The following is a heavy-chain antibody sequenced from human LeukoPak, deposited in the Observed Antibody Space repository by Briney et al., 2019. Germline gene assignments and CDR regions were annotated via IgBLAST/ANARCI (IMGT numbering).Heavy chain of an antibody. CDR3: ARARGGDAFDI. D-gene: IGHD3-16*01. J-gene: IGHJ3*02. CDR1: GFTFSSYW. V-gene: IGHV3-74*01. Sequence: PPGGSLRLSCSASGFTFSSYWMHSVRHAPGKGLVWVSRINSDGSSTSYADSVKGRFTISRDNAKNTLYLQMNSLRAEDTAVYYCARARGGDAFDIWGQGTMVTVSS. CDR2: INSDGSST.